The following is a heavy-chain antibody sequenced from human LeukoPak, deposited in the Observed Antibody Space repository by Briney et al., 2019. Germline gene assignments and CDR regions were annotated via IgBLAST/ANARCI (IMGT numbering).Heavy chain of an antibody. CDR1: GFSLTNCG. CDR2: ITYDGNEI. V-gene: IGHV3-30*18. CDR3: VKEASSGYYRTADY. D-gene: IGHD3-22*01. J-gene: IGHJ4*02. Sequence: GGSLRLSCAISGFSLTNCGMHWVRQAQGKGLEWVGVITYDGNEIHYSDSARGRFTISRDISKNTVDLQMNYLRTEDTALYYCVKEASSGYYRTADYWGQGTLVSVSS.